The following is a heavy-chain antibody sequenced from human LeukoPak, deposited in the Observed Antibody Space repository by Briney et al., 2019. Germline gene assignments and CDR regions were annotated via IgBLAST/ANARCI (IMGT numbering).Heavy chain of an antibody. Sequence: ASVKVSCKASGYTFTSYGISWVRQAPGQGLEWMGWISAYNGNTNYAQKLQGRVTMTTDTSTSTAYMELRSLRSDDTAVYYCARVGYSGSPYIGFDYWGQGTLATVSS. CDR3: ARVGYSGSPYIGFDY. D-gene: IGHD1-26*01. CDR2: ISAYNGNT. V-gene: IGHV1-18*01. CDR1: GYTFTSYG. J-gene: IGHJ4*02.